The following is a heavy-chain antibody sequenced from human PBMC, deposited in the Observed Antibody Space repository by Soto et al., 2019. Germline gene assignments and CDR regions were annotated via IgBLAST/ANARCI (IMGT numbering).Heavy chain of an antibody. CDR3: DGEVGGTRLHL. CDR2: IIPMYGIA. V-gene: IGHV1-69*12. J-gene: IGHJ5*02. Sequence: QVQLVQSGAEVKKPGSSVRVSCRTSGGTFKKYGFSWVRQAPGQGLEWMGGIIPMYGIANYGQIFQGRLTITADESTDTVYMDLTSLQSEDTAVYYCDGEVGGTRLHLWGQGTQVTVSS. D-gene: IGHD1-7*01. CDR1: GGTFKKYG.